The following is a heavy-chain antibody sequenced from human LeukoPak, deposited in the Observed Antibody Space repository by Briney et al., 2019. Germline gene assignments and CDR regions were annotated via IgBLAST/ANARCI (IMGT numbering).Heavy chain of an antibody. Sequence: GGSLRLSCAASGFTFSSYEMNWVRQAPGKGLEWVSYISSSGSTIYYADSVKGRFTISRDNAKNSLYLQMNSLRAEDTAVYYCAREGYEKFFFDYWGQGTLVTVSS. J-gene: IGHJ4*02. CDR2: ISSSGSTI. CDR1: GFTFSSYE. CDR3: AREGYEKFFFDY. V-gene: IGHV3-48*03. D-gene: IGHD5-12*01.